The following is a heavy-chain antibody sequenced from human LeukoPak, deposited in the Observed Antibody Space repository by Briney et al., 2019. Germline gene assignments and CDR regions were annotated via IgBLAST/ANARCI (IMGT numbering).Heavy chain of an antibody. CDR3: ARGRDDYVWGSHDY. CDR2: ISPNSGGT. V-gene: IGHV1-2*06. Sequence: ASVKVSCKASGYTFTGYYMHWVRQAPGQGLEWMGRISPNSGGTNYAQKFQGRVTMTRDTSISTAYMELSRLRSDDTAVYYCARGRDDYVWGSHDYWGQGTLVTVSS. D-gene: IGHD3-16*01. CDR1: GYTFTGYY. J-gene: IGHJ4*02.